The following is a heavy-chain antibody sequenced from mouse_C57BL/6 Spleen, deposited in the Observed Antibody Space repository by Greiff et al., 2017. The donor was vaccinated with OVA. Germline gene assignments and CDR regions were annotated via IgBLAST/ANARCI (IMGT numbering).Heavy chain of an antibody. J-gene: IGHJ4*01. D-gene: IGHD2-1*01. CDR1: GFTFSSYA. V-gene: IGHV5-4*01. CDR3: AREGIYYGNYYAMDY. CDR2: ISDGGSYT. Sequence: EVQLVESGGGLVKPGGSLKLSCAASGFTFSSYAMSWVRQTPEKRLEWVATISDGGSYTYYPDNVKGRFTISRDNAKNNLYLQMSHLKSEDTAMYYCAREGIYYGNYYAMDYWGQGTSVTVSS.